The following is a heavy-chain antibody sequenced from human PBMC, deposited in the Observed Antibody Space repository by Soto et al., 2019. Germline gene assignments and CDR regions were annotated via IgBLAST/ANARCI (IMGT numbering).Heavy chain of an antibody. CDR1: GFTFSNYA. V-gene: IGHV3-23*01. CDR3: ARRSPSWAFDI. D-gene: IGHD2-15*01. CDR2: ISGSGSST. Sequence: EVQLLESGGGLVQPGGSLRLSCAASGFTFSNYAMNWVRQAPGKGLEWVSVISGSGSSTYYADSVKGRFSISRDHSKNTLYLQMSSLRADDTAVYCCARRSPSWAFDIWGQGTMVTVSS. J-gene: IGHJ3*02.